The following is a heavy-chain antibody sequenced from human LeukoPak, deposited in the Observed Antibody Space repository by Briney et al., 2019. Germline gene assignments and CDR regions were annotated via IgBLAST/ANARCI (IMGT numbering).Heavy chain of an antibody. J-gene: IGHJ4*02. CDR3: ARGCRPYYYGSGSYSD. CDR2: MNPNSGNT. CDR1: GYTFTSYD. D-gene: IGHD3-10*01. V-gene: IGHV1-8*01. Sequence: ASVKVSCKASGYTFTSYDINWVRQATGQGLEWTGWMNPNSGNTGYAQKFQGRVTMTRNTSISTAYMELSSLRSEDTAVYYCARGCRPYYYGSGSYSDWGQGTLVTVSS.